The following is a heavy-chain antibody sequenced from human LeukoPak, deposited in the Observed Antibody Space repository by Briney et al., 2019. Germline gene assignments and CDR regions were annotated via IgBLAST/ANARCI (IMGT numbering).Heavy chain of an antibody. Sequence: GGSLRLSCAASGFTFSSYGMHWVRQAPGRGLEWVAVIWYDGSNKYYADSVTGRFTISRDNSKNTLYLQMNSLRAEDTAVYYCAREYSSSGYYYGMDVWGQGTTVTVSS. J-gene: IGHJ6*02. V-gene: IGHV3-33*01. CDR1: GFTFSSYG. CDR3: AREYSSSGYYYGMDV. CDR2: IWYDGSNK. D-gene: IGHD6-6*01.